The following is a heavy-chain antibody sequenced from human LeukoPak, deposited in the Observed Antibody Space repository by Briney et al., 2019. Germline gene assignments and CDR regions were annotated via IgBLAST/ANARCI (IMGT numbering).Heavy chain of an antibody. CDR2: ISGRSSTI. CDR1: GFTFSDYS. J-gene: IGHJ5*02. V-gene: IGHV3-48*02. Sequence: GGSLRLSCAASGFTFSDYSMNWVRQAPGKGLERISYISGRSSTIYYADSVKGRFTISRDNAKTSLYLQMNSLRDEDTAVYYCARLGLTGFDPWSQGTLVTVSS. D-gene: IGHD3-16*01. CDR3: ARLGLTGFDP.